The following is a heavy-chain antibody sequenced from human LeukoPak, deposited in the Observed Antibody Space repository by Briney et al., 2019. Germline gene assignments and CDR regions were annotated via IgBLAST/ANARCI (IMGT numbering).Heavy chain of an antibody. D-gene: IGHD1/OR15-1a*01. CDR2: IYYSGTT. CDR3: AKGPRALEHSTHRFDY. J-gene: IGHJ4*02. V-gene: IGHV4-39*07. Sequence: SETLSLTCNVSGGSISSSSYYWGWIRQPPGKGLEWIGSIYYSGTTHYNPSLKSRLTISVDTSKNQFSVKLSSVTAADTAVYYCAKGPRALEHSTHRFDYWGQGILVTVSS. CDR1: GGSISSSSYY.